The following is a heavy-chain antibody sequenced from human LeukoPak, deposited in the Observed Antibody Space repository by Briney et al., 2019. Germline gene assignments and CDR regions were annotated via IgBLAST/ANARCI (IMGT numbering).Heavy chain of an antibody. V-gene: IGHV5-51*01. CDR3: ARHHDYGDYGCFDY. D-gene: IGHD4-17*01. CDR2: IYPGDSDT. CDR1: GYSFTSYW. J-gene: IGHJ4*02. Sequence: GGSLKISCKGSGYSFTSYWIGWVRQMPGKGLEWMGIIYPGDSDTRYSPSFQGQVTISADKSIRTANLQWSSLKASDTAIYYCARHHDYGDYGCFDYWGQGALVTVSS.